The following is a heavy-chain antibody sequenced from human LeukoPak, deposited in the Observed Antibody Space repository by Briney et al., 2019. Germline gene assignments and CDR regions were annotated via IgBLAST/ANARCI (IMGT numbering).Heavy chain of an antibody. V-gene: IGHV1-46*01. Sequence: ASVKVSCKASGYTFTIYYMNWVRQAPGQGLEWMGIINPSGGSTSYAQKFQGRVTMTRDTSTSTVYMELSSLRSEDTAVYYCASGATRLLMESWGQGTLVTVSS. D-gene: IGHD3-3*01. CDR3: ASGATRLLMES. CDR2: INPSGGST. J-gene: IGHJ5*02. CDR1: GYTFTIYY.